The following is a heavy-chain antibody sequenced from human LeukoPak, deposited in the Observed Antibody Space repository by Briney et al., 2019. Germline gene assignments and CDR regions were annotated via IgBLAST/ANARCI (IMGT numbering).Heavy chain of an antibody. J-gene: IGHJ4*02. Sequence: GGSLRLSCAASGFTFSSYSMNWVRQAPGKGLEWVANIYQDGSEKYYVDSVRGRFTISRDNAKNTLYLQMNSLRAEDTAVHFCASERPSSSWYDYWGQGTLVTVSS. CDR3: ASERPSSSWYDY. V-gene: IGHV3-7*01. D-gene: IGHD6-13*01. CDR1: GFTFSSYS. CDR2: IYQDGSEK.